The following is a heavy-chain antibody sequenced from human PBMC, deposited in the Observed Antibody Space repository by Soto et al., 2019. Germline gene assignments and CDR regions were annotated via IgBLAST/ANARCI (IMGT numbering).Heavy chain of an antibody. CDR2: INAGNGNT. V-gene: IGHV1-3*01. D-gene: IGHD2-2*01. J-gene: IGHJ5*02. CDR1: GYTFTSYA. CDR3: ARDPVVPAATYNWFDP. Sequence: ASVKVSCKASGYTFTSYAMHWVRQAPGQRLEWMGWINAGNGNTKHSQKFQGRVTITRDTSASTAYMELSSLRSEDTAVYYCARDPVVPAATYNWFDPWGQGTLVTVSS.